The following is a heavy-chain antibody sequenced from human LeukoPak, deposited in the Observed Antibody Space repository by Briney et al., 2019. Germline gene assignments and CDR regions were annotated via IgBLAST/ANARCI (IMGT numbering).Heavy chain of an antibody. D-gene: IGHD4-17*01. CDR1: GFTFSSYA. J-gene: IGHJ6*02. CDR2: ISGSGGST. Sequence: PGGSLRLSCAASGFTFSSYAMSWVRQAPGKGLEWVSAISGSGGSTYYADSVKGRFTISRDNSKNTLYLQMNSLRAEDTAVYYCAKDPPDYGDYYYYGMDVWGQGTTVTVSS. CDR3: AKDPPDYGDYYYYGMDV. V-gene: IGHV3-23*01.